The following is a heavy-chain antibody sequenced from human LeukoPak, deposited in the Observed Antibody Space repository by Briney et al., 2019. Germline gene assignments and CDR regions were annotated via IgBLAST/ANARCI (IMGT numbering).Heavy chain of an antibody. CDR3: TREVLNAFDS. CDR1: GFTVSSNY. J-gene: IGHJ3*02. V-gene: IGHV3-53*01. Sequence: GGSLRLSCAASGFTVSSNYMSWVRQAPGKGLEWVSVIYSGGSTYYADSVKGRFTISRDNAKNTLYLQMNSLRAEDTAVCYCTREVLNAFDSWGQGTLVTVSS. CDR2: IYSGGST. D-gene: IGHD3-10*01.